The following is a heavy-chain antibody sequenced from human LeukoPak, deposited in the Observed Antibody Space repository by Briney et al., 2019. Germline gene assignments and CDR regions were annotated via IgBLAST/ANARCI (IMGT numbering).Heavy chain of an antibody. CDR2: VSYAGNSQ. V-gene: IGHV3-30*03. Sequence: GRSLRLSCATSGFTFSNYGMRGVREAPGNGLESVAVVSYAGNSQYYAHSVRGRFTISRDNSKNTPYLQINRLRGEGGAGHYCPREGTAQISTWYDYWGQGTLVTVSS. CDR3: PREGTAQISTWYDY. D-gene: IGHD6-13*01. CDR1: GFTFSNYG. J-gene: IGHJ4*02.